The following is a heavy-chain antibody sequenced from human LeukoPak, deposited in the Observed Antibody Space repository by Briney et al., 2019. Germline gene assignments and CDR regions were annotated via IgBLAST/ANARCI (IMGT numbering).Heavy chain of an antibody. Sequence: SETLSLTCTVSGGSISSSSYYWGWIRQPPGKGLEWIGSIYYSGSTNYNPSLKSRVTISVDTSKNQFSLKLSSVTAADTAVYYCARGGSVVVPAAIEYYYYGMDVWGQGTTVTVSS. CDR3: ARGGSVVVPAAIEYYYYGMDV. CDR1: GGSISSSSYY. D-gene: IGHD2-2*01. J-gene: IGHJ6*02. V-gene: IGHV4-39*07. CDR2: IYYSGST.